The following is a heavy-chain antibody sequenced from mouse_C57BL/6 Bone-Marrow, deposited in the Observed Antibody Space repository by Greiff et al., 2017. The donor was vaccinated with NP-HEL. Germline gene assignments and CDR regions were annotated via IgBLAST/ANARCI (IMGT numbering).Heavy chain of an antibody. V-gene: IGHV8-12*01. J-gene: IGHJ1*03. D-gene: IGHD1-1*01. Sequence: LQQSGPGILQSSQTLSLTCSFSGFSLSTSGMGVSWIRQPSGKGLEWLAHIYWDDDKRYNPSLKSRLTISKDTSRNQVFLKITSVDTADTATYYCARRGIYYGSSYDWYFDVWGTGTTVTVSS. CDR2: IYWDDDK. CDR3: ARRGIYYGSSYDWYFDV. CDR1: GFSLSTSGMG.